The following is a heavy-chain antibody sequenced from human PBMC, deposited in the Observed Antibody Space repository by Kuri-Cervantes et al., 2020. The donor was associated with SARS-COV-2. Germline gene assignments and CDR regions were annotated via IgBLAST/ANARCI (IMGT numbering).Heavy chain of an antibody. CDR3: ARQARPGYSSNTVDMDV. J-gene: IGHJ6*03. Sequence: ESLKISCAVYGGSFNDYWWSWVRQPPGTGLEWIGYIYYSGSTNYNPSLKSRVTISVDTSKDQFSLKLSSVTAADTAVYYCARQARPGYSSNTVDMDVWGKGTTVTVSS. CDR1: GGSFNDYW. D-gene: IGHD2-15*01. V-gene: IGHV4-59*01. CDR2: IYYSGST.